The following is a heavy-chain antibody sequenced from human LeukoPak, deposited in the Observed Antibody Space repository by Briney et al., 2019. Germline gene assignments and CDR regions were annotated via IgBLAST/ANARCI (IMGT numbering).Heavy chain of an antibody. V-gene: IGHV3-23*01. Sequence: GGSLRLSCAASGFTFSSFVMSWVRQAPGKGLEWVAGITGGGTTYYADSVKGRFAISRDNSKNTLSLQMNSLRADDTAVYYCAKKSPIFGVVIPLFDYWGQGILVTVSS. D-gene: IGHD3-3*01. CDR1: GFTFSSFV. CDR3: AKKSPIFGVVIPLFDY. CDR2: ITGGGTT. J-gene: IGHJ4*02.